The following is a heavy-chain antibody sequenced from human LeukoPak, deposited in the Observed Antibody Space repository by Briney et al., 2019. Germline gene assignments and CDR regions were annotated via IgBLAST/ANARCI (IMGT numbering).Heavy chain of an antibody. CDR2: ISYNGSHQ. D-gene: IGHD3-3*01. V-gene: IGHV3-30*04. CDR1: GFTFSTYA. CDR3: ATSIRRFTISS. J-gene: IGHJ4*02. Sequence: GGSLRLSCAASGFTFSTYAMHWVRQAPGKGLEWLTVISYNGSHQYYSDSVRGRFTISRDNSRNSVFLQINRLRPEDTAVYYCATSIRRFTISSWGQGTLVTVSS.